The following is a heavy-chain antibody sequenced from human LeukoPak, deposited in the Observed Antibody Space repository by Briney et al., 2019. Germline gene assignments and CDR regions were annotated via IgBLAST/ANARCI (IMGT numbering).Heavy chain of an antibody. CDR1: GGTFSSYA. D-gene: IGHD3-10*01. CDR2: IIPILGIA. Sequence: ASVKVSCKASGGTFSSYAISWVRQAPGQGREWMGRIIPILGIANYAQKFQGRVTITADKSTSTAYMELSSLRSEDTAVYYCARLSGSNLWFGELLRDYYFDYWGQGTLVTVSS. J-gene: IGHJ4*02. V-gene: IGHV1-69*04. CDR3: ARLSGSNLWFGELLRDYYFDY.